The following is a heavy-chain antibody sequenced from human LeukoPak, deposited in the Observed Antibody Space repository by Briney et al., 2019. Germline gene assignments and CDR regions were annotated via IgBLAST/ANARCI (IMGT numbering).Heavy chain of an antibody. CDR3: ARDRQEMGNWHGFDY. J-gene: IGHJ4*02. CDR2: IYYSGST. V-gene: IGHV4-59*11. Sequence: SETLSLTCTVSGDSISSHYWSWIRQPPGKGLEWIGYIYYSGSTNYNPSLKSRVTISVDTSKNQFSLKLSAVTAADTAVYYCARDRQEMGNWHGFDYWGQGSLVTVSS. D-gene: IGHD1-1*01. CDR1: GDSISSHY.